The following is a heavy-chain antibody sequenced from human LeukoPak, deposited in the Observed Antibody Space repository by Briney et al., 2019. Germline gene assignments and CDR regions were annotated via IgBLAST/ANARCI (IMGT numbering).Heavy chain of an antibody. V-gene: IGHV3-74*01. CDR3: LRDLNWSLDQ. Sequence: GGSLRLSCVASGFTFSNYMMHWVRQAPGKGLVWVSRIKSDGITITYADSVKGRFTISRDNAKNTLYLQMNSLRAEDTAVYYCLRDLNWSLDQWGQGTLVTVSS. D-gene: IGHD1-20*01. J-gene: IGHJ4*02. CDR2: IKSDGITI. CDR1: GFTFSNYM.